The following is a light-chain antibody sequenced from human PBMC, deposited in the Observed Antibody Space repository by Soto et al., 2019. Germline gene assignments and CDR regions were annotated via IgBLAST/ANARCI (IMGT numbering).Light chain of an antibody. V-gene: IGKV1-12*01. CDR3: QQADRFFTT. J-gene: IGKJ1*01. CDR2: DAS. Sequence: DIQLTQSPSSESASVGDRINITCRARQGVNTWLAWYQQKPGKAPKILIYDASSLQSGVPPRFSGSRSGTDFTLTISSLQPEDFATYYCQQADRFFTTFGQGTKVDIK. CDR1: QGVNTW.